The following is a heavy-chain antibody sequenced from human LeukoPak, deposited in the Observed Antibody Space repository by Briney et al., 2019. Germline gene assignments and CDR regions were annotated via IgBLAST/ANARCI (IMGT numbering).Heavy chain of an antibody. D-gene: IGHD1-26*01. J-gene: IGHJ4*02. V-gene: IGHV4-39*07. CDR1: GGSISSSSYY. Sequence: SETLSLTCTVSGGSISSSSYYWGWIRQPPGKGLEWIGSMHYSGSTTNNPSLKSRVTISADTSKNQFSLSLSSMTAADTAVYYCAGTMESVSFSTFAYWGQGTLVTVSS. CDR2: MHYSGST. CDR3: AGTMESVSFSTFAY.